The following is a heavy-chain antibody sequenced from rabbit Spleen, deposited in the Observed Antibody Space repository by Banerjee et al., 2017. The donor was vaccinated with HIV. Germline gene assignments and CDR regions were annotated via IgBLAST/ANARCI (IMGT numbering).Heavy chain of an antibody. D-gene: IGHD6-1*01. CDR1: GFSFSSSYY. CDR3: AREAGYGGYGDANL. CDR2: IYSGSGST. J-gene: IGHJ4*01. Sequence: QEQLVESGGGLVQPEGSLTLTCTASGFSFSSSYYMCWVRQAPGKGLEWIGCIYSGSGSTYYASWAKGRFTISKTSSTTVDLKMTSLTAADTATYFCAREAGYGGYGDANLWGQGTLVTVS. V-gene: IGHV1S45*01.